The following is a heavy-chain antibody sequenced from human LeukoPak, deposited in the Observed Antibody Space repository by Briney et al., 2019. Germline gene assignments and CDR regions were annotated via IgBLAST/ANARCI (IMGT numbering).Heavy chain of an antibody. V-gene: IGHV4-59*08. J-gene: IGHJ3*02. CDR2: IYYSGSS. CDR1: GGSISSYY. D-gene: IGHD4-17*01. Sequence: PSETLSLTCTVSGGSISSYYGSWIRQPPGKGLEWIGYIYYSGSSNYNPSLKSRVTISVYTSKNQFSLKLSSVTAADTAVYYCARSKSYGDPYAFDIWGQGTMVTVSS. CDR3: ARSKSYGDPYAFDI.